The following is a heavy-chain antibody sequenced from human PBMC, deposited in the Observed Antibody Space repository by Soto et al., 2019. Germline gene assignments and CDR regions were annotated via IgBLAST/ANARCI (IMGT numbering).Heavy chain of an antibody. CDR2: IYSGGST. V-gene: IGHV3-53*01. D-gene: IGHD3-10*01. CDR3: ARHRSQSPLNWFDP. Sequence: LRLSCAASGFTVSSNYMSWVRQAPGKGLEWVSVIYSGGSTYYADSVKGRFTISRDNSKNTLYLQMNSLRAEDTAVYYCARHRSQSPLNWFDPWGQGTLVTVSS. CDR1: GFTVSSNY. J-gene: IGHJ5*02.